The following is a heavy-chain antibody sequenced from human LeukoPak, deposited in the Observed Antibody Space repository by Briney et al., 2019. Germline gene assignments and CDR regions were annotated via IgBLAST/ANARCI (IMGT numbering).Heavy chain of an antibody. Sequence: GGSLTLSCAASGFTFSSYWMSWVRQAPGKGLEWVANIKQDGSEKYYVDSVKGRFAISRDNAKNSLYLQMNSLRAEDTAVYYCARSIAARLGVSLDYWGQGTVVTVSS. CDR1: GFTFSSYW. J-gene: IGHJ4*02. CDR2: IKQDGSEK. V-gene: IGHV3-7*01. CDR3: ARSIAARLGVSLDY. D-gene: IGHD6-6*01.